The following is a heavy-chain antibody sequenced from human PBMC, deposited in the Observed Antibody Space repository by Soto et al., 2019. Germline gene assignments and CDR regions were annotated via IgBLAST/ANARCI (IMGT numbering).Heavy chain of an antibody. V-gene: IGHV3-33*01. Sequence: QVQLVESGGGVVQPGRSLRLSCAASGFTFSSYGMHWVRQAPGKGLEWVAVIWYDGSNKYYADSVKGRFTISRDNSKNTLYLLMNSLRAEDTAVYYCARDLERTAFDFWGQGTLVTVSS. D-gene: IGHD1-1*01. CDR3: ARDLERTAFDF. CDR1: GFTFSSYG. CDR2: IWYDGSNK. J-gene: IGHJ4*02.